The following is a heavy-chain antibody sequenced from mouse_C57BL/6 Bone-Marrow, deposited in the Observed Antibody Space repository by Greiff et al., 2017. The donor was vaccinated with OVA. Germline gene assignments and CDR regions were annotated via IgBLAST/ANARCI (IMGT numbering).Heavy chain of an antibody. CDR3: ARSGGIYYGYGV. V-gene: IGHV1-54*01. CDR2: INPGSGGT. D-gene: IGHD2-2*01. J-gene: IGHJ1*03. CDR1: GYAFTNYL. Sequence: QVHVKQSGAELVRPGTSVKVSCKASGYAFTNYLIEWVKQRPGQGLEWIGVINPGSGGTNYNEKFKGKATLTADKSSSTAYMQLSSLTSEDSAVYFCARSGGIYYGYGVWGTGTTVTVSS.